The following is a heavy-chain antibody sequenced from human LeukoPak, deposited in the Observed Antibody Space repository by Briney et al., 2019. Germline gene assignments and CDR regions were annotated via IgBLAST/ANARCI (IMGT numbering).Heavy chain of an antibody. CDR3: AKGGVAGTFDY. CDR1: GYTFTSNY. V-gene: IGHV1-46*01. Sequence: ASVNVSCKASGYTFTSNYIHWVRQAPGQGLEWMGLVNPIGGSTTYAQMFQGRVTMTSDTSPSTVYLELSSLRAEDTAVYYCAKGGVAGTFDYWGQGTQVTVSS. D-gene: IGHD6-19*01. CDR2: VNPIGGST. J-gene: IGHJ4*02.